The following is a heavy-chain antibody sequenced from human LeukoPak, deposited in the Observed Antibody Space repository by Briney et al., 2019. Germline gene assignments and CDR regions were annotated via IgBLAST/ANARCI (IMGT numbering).Heavy chain of an antibody. V-gene: IGHV3-7*01. Sequence: GGSLRLSCAASGFTFKDYWMSWVRQAPGKGPEWVANINKEGNEEHFVDSVKGRFTVSRDNAKDSLFLQMNSLRVEDTAVYYCATYKNWVAGDVWGQGTTVSVSS. CDR3: ATYKNWVAGDV. CDR2: INKEGNEE. D-gene: IGHD7-27*01. CDR1: GFTFKDYW. J-gene: IGHJ6*02.